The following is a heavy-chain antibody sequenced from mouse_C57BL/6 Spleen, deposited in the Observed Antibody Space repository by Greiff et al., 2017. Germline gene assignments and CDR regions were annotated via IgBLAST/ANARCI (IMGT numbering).Heavy chain of an antibody. J-gene: IGHJ3*01. CDR3: ARGTAQAAPWFAY. CDR2: INPNNGGT. CDR1: GYTFTDYY. V-gene: IGHV1-26*01. D-gene: IGHD3-2*02. Sequence: VQLQQSGPELVKPGASVKISCKASGYTFTDYYMNWVKQSHGKSLEWIGDINPNNGGTSYNQKFKGKATLTVDKSSSTAYMELRSLTSEDSAVYYCARGTAQAAPWFAYWGQGTLVTVSA.